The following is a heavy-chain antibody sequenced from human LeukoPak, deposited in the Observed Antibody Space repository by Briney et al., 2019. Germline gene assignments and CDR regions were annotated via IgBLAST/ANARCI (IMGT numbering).Heavy chain of an antibody. J-gene: IGHJ5*02. CDR1: GYTFTGYY. D-gene: IGHD5-18*01. Sequence: ASVKVSCKASGYTFTGYYLHWVRQAPGQGLEWMGWINPNSGGTNYAQKFQGRVTMTRDTSISTAYMELSRLRSDDTAVYYCARDIVMVTYWFDPWGQGTLVTVSS. CDR2: INPNSGGT. CDR3: ARDIVMVTYWFDP. V-gene: IGHV1-2*02.